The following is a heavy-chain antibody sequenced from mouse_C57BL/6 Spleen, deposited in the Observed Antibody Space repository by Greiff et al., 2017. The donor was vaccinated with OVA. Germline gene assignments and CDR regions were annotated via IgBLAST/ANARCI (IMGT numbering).Heavy chain of an antibody. Sequence: QVQLQQPGAELVKPGASVKMSCKASGYTFTSYWITWVKQRPGQGLEWIGDIYPGSGSTNYNEKFKSKATLTVDTSSSTAYMQLSSLTSEDSAVYYCARPYYGKGGYYFDYWGQGTTRTVSS. CDR2: IYPGSGST. CDR3: ARPYYGKGGYYFDY. V-gene: IGHV1-55*01. J-gene: IGHJ2*01. CDR1: GYTFTSYW. D-gene: IGHD2-10*01.